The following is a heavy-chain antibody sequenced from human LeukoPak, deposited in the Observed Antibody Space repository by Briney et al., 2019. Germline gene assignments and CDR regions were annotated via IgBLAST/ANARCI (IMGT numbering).Heavy chain of an antibody. CDR3: AKDSRGSSAWNH. CDR2: ISGSGGSI. V-gene: IGHV3-23*01. J-gene: IGHJ5*02. CDR1: GFTFSTYA. Sequence: GGSLRLSCAASGFTFSTYALSWVRQAPGKGLEWVSVISGSGGSICYADSVKGRFTISRDNSKNTLYLQMNSLRAEDTAVYYCAKDSRGSSAWNHWGQGTLVTVSS. D-gene: IGHD2-2*01.